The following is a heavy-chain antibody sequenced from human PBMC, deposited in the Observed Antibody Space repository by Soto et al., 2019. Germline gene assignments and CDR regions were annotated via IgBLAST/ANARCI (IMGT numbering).Heavy chain of an antibody. V-gene: IGHV4-30-4*01. CDR1: GGSISSGDYY. CDR2: IYYSGST. J-gene: IGHJ4*02. CDR3: ARQSYDSSDYFDY. Sequence: LSLTCTVSGGSISSGDYYWSWIRQPPGKGLEWIGYIYYSGSTYYNPSLNSRVTISVDTSRIHFSLKLISVTAADTAVYYCARQSYDSSDYFDYWGQGTLVTVSS. D-gene: IGHD3-22*01.